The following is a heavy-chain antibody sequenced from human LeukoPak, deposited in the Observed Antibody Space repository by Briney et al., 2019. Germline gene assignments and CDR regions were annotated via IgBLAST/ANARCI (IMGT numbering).Heavy chain of an antibody. CDR2: INPDGSET. V-gene: IGHV3-74*01. D-gene: IGHD3-22*01. CDR3: ARARNNYDSSGYSALDY. CDR1: GFTFSTYW. Sequence: GGSLRLSCAASGFTFSTYWVHWVRQAPGKGLVWVSRINPDGSETDYADSVKGRFTISRDNAKNTLYLQMNSLRAEDTAVYYCARARNNYDSSGYSALDYWGQGTLVTVSS. J-gene: IGHJ4*02.